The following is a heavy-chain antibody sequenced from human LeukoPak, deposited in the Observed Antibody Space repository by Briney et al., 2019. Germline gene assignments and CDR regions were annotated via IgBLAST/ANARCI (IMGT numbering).Heavy chain of an antibody. CDR3: ARALNPLPGTYYFDY. D-gene: IGHD2-15*01. CDR2: IYISGST. J-gene: IGHJ4*02. Sequence: SETLSLTCTVSGASIVSHYWSWIRQPAGKGLEWIGRIYISGSTNYNSSLQSRVTMSVDTSKNQFSLKLTSVTAADTAVYYCARALNPLPGTYYFDYWGQGTLVTVSS. V-gene: IGHV4-4*07. CDR1: GASIVSHY.